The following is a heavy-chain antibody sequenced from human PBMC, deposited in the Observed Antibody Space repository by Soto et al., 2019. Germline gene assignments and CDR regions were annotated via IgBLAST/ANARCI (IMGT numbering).Heavy chain of an antibody. V-gene: IGHV1-58*01. CDR1: GFTFTSSA. CDR2: IVVGSGNT. D-gene: IGHD5-18*01. CDR3: AAVARNGDSYGYGPFDY. Sequence: SVKVSCKASGFTFTSSAVQWVRQARGQRLEWIGWIVVGSGNTNYAQKFQERVTITRDMSTSTAYMELSSLRSEDTAVYYCAAVARNGDSYGYGPFDYWGQGTLVTVSS. J-gene: IGHJ4*02.